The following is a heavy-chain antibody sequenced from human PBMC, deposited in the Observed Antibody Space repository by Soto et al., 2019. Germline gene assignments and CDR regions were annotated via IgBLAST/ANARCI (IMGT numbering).Heavy chain of an antibody. CDR3: ARDALQWELLVTAFDI. Sequence: QVQLVQSGAEVKKPGASVKVSCKASGYTFTSYGISWVRQAPGQGLEWMGWISAYNGNTNYAQKLQGRVTMTTDTSTSTAYMELRSLRSEDTAVYYCARDALQWELLVTAFDIWGQGTMVTVSS. D-gene: IGHD1-26*01. CDR1: GYTFTSYG. J-gene: IGHJ3*02. CDR2: ISAYNGNT. V-gene: IGHV1-18*01.